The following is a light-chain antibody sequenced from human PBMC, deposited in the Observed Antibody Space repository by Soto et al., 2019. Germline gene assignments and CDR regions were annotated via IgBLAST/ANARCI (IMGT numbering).Light chain of an antibody. CDR3: KQYNDWPPWT. V-gene: IGKV3-15*01. Sequence: EIVMTQSPATLYVSPGERATLSGRASQSVSSNLAWYQQKPGQAPRLLIYGASTRATGIPARFSGSGSGTEFTLPISSLQSEDFAVYYCKQYNDWPPWTFGQGNKVEIK. J-gene: IGKJ1*01. CDR1: QSVSSN. CDR2: GAS.